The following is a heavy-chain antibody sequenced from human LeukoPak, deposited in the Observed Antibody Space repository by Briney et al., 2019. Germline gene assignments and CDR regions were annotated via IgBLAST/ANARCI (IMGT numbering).Heavy chain of an antibody. Sequence: GGSLRLSCAASGFTFSSYAMSWVRQAPGKGLEWVSAISARGGSTYYADSVKGRFSISRDNSKNTLYLQMNSLRAEGTAVYYCARGAGYNYPYYFDYWGQGTLVTVSS. CDR3: ARGAGYNYPYYFDY. V-gene: IGHV3-23*01. CDR2: ISARGGST. J-gene: IGHJ4*02. CDR1: GFTFSSYA. D-gene: IGHD5-24*01.